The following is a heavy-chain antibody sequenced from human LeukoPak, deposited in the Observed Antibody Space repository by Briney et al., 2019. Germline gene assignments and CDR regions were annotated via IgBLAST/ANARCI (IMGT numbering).Heavy chain of an antibody. CDR3: AKDRYNWNLVHDAFDI. CDR1: GFIFSSYA. CDR2: ISGSGGST. Sequence: PPGGSLRLSCAASGFIFSSYAMSWVRQAPGKGLEWVSAISGSGGSTYYADSVKGRFTISRDNSKNTLYLQMNSLRAEDTAVYYCAKDRYNWNLVHDAFDIWGQGTMVTVSS. D-gene: IGHD1-7*01. J-gene: IGHJ3*02. V-gene: IGHV3-23*01.